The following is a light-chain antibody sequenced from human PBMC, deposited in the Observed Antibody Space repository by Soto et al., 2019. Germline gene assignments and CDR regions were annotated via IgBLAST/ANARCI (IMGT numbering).Light chain of an antibody. J-gene: IGKJ3*01. CDR1: QSVSSN. V-gene: IGKV3-15*01. Sequence: EIVMTQSPATLSVSPGERATLSCRASQSVSSNLAWYQQKPGQAPRLLIYGASTRATGIPARFSGSGSATELTLTISSLQSEDFAVYYCQQYNNWPPFTFGPGPKWISN. CDR3: QQYNNWPPFT. CDR2: GAS.